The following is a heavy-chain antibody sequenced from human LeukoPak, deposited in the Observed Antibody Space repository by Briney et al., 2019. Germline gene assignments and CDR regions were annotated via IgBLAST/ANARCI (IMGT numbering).Heavy chain of an antibody. CDR2: ISSSGSTI. D-gene: IGHD3-3*01. J-gene: IGHJ4*02. CDR3: ARVYYTIFGVVIYYFDY. V-gene: IGHV3-11*01. CDR1: GFTFSDYY. Sequence: GGSLRLSCAASGFTFSDYYMSWIRQAPGKGLEWVSYISSSGSTIYYADSVKGRFTISRDNAKNSPYLQMNSLRAEDTAAYYCARVYYTIFGVVIYYFDYWGQGTLVTVSS.